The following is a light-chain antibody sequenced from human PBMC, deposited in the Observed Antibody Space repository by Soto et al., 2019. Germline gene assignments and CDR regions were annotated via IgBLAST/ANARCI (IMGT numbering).Light chain of an antibody. V-gene: IGLV2-11*01. CDR1: SSDVGGYNY. J-gene: IGLJ2*01. CDR2: DVS. CDR3: CSYAGSYVV. Sequence: QSALTQPHSVSGSPGQSVTISCTGTSSDVGGYNYVSWYQQHPGKAPKLMIYDVSKRPSGVPDRFSGSKSGNTASLTISGLQAEDVADYYCCSYAGSYVVFGGGTKLTVL.